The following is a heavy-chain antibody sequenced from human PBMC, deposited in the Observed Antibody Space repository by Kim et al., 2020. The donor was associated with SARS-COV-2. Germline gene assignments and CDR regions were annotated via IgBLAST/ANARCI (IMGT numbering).Heavy chain of an antibody. J-gene: IGHJ3*01. Sequence: SSRCTVESWKGRFTISRDNSKNTLSLQMDSRGVEDTAVYFCAKEEDAFDVWGQGTVVTVSS. CDR2: SSR. V-gene: IGHV3-30*02. CDR3: AKEEDAFDV.